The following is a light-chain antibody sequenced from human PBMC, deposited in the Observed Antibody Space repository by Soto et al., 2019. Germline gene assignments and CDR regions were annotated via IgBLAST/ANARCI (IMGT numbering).Light chain of an antibody. CDR3: MSFIDSTSTHCV. CDR1: SSDVGHPYNY. CDR2: KVS. J-gene: IGLJ2*01. Sequence: QSALTQPASVSGSLGQSITISCTGTSSDVGHPYNYVSWHQQHPGKAPKLLIFKVSNRPSGISGRFSGSKSGNTASLTISGLQAEDEADYYCMSFIDSTSTHCVLGGGTNLTVL. V-gene: IGLV2-14*03.